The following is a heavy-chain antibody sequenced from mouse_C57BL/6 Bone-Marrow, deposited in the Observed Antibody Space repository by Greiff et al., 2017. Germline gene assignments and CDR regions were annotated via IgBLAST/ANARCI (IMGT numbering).Heavy chain of an antibody. V-gene: IGHV2-6*03. CDR2: IWSDGST. J-gene: IGHJ4*01. D-gene: IGHD6-2*01. CDR1: GFSLTSYG. Sequence: QVQLKESGPGLVAPSQSLSITCTVSGFSLTSYGVHWVRHPPGKGLEWLVVIWSDGSTTYNSALKSRLSISKDNSKSQVFLKMNSLQTDDTAMYYCARLSKLFYAMDYWGQGTSVTVSS. CDR3: ARLSKLFYAMDY.